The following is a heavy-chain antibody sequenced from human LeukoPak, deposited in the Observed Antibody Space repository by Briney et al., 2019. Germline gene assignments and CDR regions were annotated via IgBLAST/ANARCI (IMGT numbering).Heavy chain of an antibody. J-gene: IGHJ4*02. V-gene: IGHV4-59*08. CDR2: IYYSGST. D-gene: IGHD1-26*01. CDR1: GGSISSYY. Sequence: SDTLSLTCTVSGGSISSYYWSWIRQPPGKGLEWIGYIYYSGSTNYNPSLKSRVTISVDTSKNQFSLKLNSVTAADTAVYYCARGSGSYYYFDYWGQGTLVTVSS. CDR3: ARGSGSYYYFDY.